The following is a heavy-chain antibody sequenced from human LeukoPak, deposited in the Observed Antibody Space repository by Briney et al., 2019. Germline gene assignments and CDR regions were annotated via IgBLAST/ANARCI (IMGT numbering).Heavy chain of an antibody. CDR1: GFTFSSYS. Sequence: GGSLRLSCAASGFTFSSYSMNWVRQAPGKGLEWVSSISSGGSYISYADSVKGRFTISRDNAKNSLYLQMNSLRAEDTAVYYCARVVDTHFDYWGQGTLVTVSS. J-gene: IGHJ4*02. D-gene: IGHD5-18*01. CDR3: ARVVDTHFDY. CDR2: ISSGGSYI. V-gene: IGHV3-21*01.